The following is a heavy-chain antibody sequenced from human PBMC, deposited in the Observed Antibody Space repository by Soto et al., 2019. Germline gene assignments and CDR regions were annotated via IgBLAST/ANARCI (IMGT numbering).Heavy chain of an antibody. Sequence: SVKVSCKASGRTFSSYTISWVRQAPGQGLEWMGRIIPILGIANYAQKIQGRVTITADKSTSTAYMELSSLRSEDTAVYYCARTSGYCSGGSCSDWFDPWGQGTLVTVSS. CDR3: ARTSGYCSGGSCSDWFDP. D-gene: IGHD2-15*01. CDR2: IIPILGIA. CDR1: GRTFSSYT. J-gene: IGHJ5*02. V-gene: IGHV1-69*02.